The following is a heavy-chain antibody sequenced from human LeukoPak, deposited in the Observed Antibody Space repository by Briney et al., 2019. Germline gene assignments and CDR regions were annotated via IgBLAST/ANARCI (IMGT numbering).Heavy chain of an antibody. CDR3: ARGAVAGTYYGMDV. V-gene: IGHV4-61*02. CDR2: IYTSGST. CDR1: GGSISSSSYY. J-gene: IGHJ6*02. D-gene: IGHD6-19*01. Sequence: SSETLSLTCTVSGGSISSSSYYWSWIRQPAGKGLEWIGRIYTSGSTNYNPSLKSRVTMSVDTSKNQFSLKLSSVTAADTAVYYCARGAVAGTYYGMDVWGQGTTVTVSS.